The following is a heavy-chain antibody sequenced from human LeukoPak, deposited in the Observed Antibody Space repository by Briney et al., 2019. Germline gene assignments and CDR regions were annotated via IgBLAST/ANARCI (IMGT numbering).Heavy chain of an antibody. V-gene: IGHV3-11*04. CDR3: ASPPTIFGVVNDY. CDR2: ISSSGSTI. J-gene: IGHJ4*02. D-gene: IGHD3-3*01. CDR1: GFTFSDYY. Sequence: GGSLRLSCAASGFTFSDYYMSWIRQAPGKGLEWVSYISSSGSTIYYADSVKGRFTISRDNAKNSLYLQMNSLRAEDTAVYYCASPPTIFGVVNDYWGQGTLVTVSS.